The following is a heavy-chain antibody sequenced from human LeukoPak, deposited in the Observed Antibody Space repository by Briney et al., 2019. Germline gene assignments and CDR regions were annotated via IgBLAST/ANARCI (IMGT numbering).Heavy chain of an antibody. Sequence: GGSLVLSCAASGFPVSSNYMSGVRAAPGKGLEGVSVIYSGGSTYYADSVKGRFTISRDNSTNTLYLQMNSLRAEATAVYYCASSSRYYYYGMDVWGQGTPVTVSS. V-gene: IGHV3-53*05. CDR2: IYSGGST. CDR3: ASSSRYYYYGMDV. CDR1: GFPVSSNY. J-gene: IGHJ6*02.